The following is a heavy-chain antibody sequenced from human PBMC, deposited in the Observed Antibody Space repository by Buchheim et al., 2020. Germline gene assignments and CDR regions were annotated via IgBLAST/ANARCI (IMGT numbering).Heavy chain of an antibody. D-gene: IGHD3-10*01. J-gene: IGHJ4*02. CDR1: GGSFSGYY. Sequence: QVQLQQSGAGLLKPSETLSLTCAVYGGSFSGYYWSWIRQPPGTGLEWIGEINHSGSTNYNSSLKSRVTMSVDTSTNQFSLKLSSVTAADTAVYYCARREDYYGSESCFDYWGQGTL. CDR3: ARREDYYGSESCFDY. CDR2: INHSGST. V-gene: IGHV4-34*01.